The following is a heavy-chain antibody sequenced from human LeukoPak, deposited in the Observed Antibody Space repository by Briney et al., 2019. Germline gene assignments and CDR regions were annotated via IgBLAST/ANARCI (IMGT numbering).Heavy chain of an antibody. J-gene: IGHJ6*03. V-gene: IGHV4-34*01. CDR1: GGSFSGYY. CDR2: INHSGST. D-gene: IGHD2-2*01. Sequence: SETLSLTCAVYGGSFSGYYWSGIRQPPGKGLEWIGEINHSGSTNYNPSLKRRVTISVYTSKNQFSMKLSSVTAADTAVYYCARDLRDCGSSTSCYDYYYYMDVWGKGTTVTVSS. CDR3: ARDLRDCGSSTSCYDYYYYMDV.